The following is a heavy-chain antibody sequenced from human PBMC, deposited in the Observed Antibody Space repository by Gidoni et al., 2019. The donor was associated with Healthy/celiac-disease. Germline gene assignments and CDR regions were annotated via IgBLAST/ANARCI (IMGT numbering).Heavy chain of an antibody. CDR1: GCNVSRKA. D-gene: IGHD5-12*01. J-gene: IGHJ4*02. CDR2: IRPIFGTA. V-gene: IGHV1-69*01. Sequence: QVQLVPSCAEGQKPGSGVTVSCKATGCNVSRKATRRVRQAPGTGLEWMGGIRPIFGTANYEHTCQGRVTITADEATSTACRELGSLRSGDTAGYYCASVHASGYDSWGGNGADDWGQGTLVTVSS. CDR3: ASVHASGYDSWGGNGADD.